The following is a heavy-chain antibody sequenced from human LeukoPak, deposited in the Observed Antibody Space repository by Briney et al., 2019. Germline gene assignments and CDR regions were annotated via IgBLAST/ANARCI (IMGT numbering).Heavy chain of an antibody. CDR3: AREATAHPYNWFDP. Sequence: SQTLSLTCTVSGGSISSGGYYWGWIRQHPGKGLEWIGYTYYSGSTYYNPSLKSRVTISVDTSKNQFSLKLSSVTAADTAVYYCAREATAHPYNWFDPWGQGTLVTVSS. V-gene: IGHV4-31*03. J-gene: IGHJ5*02. CDR1: GGSISSGGYY. CDR2: TYYSGST. D-gene: IGHD5-18*01.